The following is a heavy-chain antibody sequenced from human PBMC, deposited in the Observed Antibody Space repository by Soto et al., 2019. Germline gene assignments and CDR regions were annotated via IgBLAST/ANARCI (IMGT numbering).Heavy chain of an antibody. CDR1: GYAFTSYT. Sequence: QVQLVQSGAEVKKPGASVKVSCNPSGYAFTSYTMHWVRQAPGQGLEWMGWINADNVDSKYSQKFQGRVTITRDTAASIAYMELSSLRSEDTAVYYCARDTGSGLRVEPGIFEYWGQGTLVNVSS. CDR2: INADNVDS. D-gene: IGHD1-26*01. CDR3: ARDTGSGLRVEPGIFEY. J-gene: IGHJ4*02. V-gene: IGHV1-3*01.